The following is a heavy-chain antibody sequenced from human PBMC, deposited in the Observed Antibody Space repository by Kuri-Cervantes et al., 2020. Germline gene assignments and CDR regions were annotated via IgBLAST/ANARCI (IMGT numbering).Heavy chain of an antibody. V-gene: IGHV3-23*01. CDR3: ARDRPDSSGYDY. CDR2: ISGSGIST. CDR1: GFFFSSYA. J-gene: IGHJ4*02. D-gene: IGHD3-22*01. Sequence: GGSLRLSCAASGFFFSSYAMSWVRQASGKGLEWVSIISGSGISTYYVDSVKGRFTISRDNSKITLYLQMNSLRAEDTAVYYCARDRPDSSGYDYWGQGTLVTVSS.